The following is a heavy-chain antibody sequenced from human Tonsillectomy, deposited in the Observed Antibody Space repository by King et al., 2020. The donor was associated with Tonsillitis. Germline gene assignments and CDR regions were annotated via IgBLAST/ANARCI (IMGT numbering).Heavy chain of an antibody. V-gene: IGHV3-7*04. CDR3: ARVNYAGLDY. CDR2: IKQDGSDK. J-gene: IGHJ4*02. D-gene: IGHD4-23*01. CDR1: EFTFSSYW. Sequence: EVQLVESGGGLVQPGGSLRLSCAASEFTFSSYWMSWVRQAPGKGLEWVANIKQDGSDKYYADSLRGRFTISRDNAKNSVYLQMNSLRAEDTAVYYGARVNYAGLDYWGQGTLVTVSS.